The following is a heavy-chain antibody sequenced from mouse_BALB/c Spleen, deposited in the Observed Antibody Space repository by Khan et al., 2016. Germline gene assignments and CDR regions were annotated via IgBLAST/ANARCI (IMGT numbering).Heavy chain of an antibody. CDR2: INSNGGST. Sequence: EVELVESGGGLVQPGGSLKLSCAASGFTFSSYGMSWVRQTPDKRLELVATINSNGGSTYYPDSVKGRFTISRDNAKNTLYLQMSSLKSEDTAMYYFARTFTTVVPAMDYWGQGTSVTVSS. CDR1: GFTFSSYG. CDR3: ARTFTTVVPAMDY. D-gene: IGHD1-1*01. V-gene: IGHV5-6-3*01. J-gene: IGHJ4*01.